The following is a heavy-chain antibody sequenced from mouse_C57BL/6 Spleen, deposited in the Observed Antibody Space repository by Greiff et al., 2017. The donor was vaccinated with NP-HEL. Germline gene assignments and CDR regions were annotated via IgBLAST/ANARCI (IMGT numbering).Heavy chain of an antibody. CDR2: TNPTNGRT. Sequence: VQLQQSGAELVKAGASVKMSCKASGYTFTSYWMHWVKQRPGQGLEWFAETNPTNGRTYYNEKFKSKATLTVDKSSSTAYMLLSGPTFEDSAVYYCARIKKIVATYFDYWGLGTTLTGSS. CDR3: ARIKKIVATYFDY. V-gene: IGHV1S81*02. CDR1: GYTFTSYW. D-gene: IGHD1-1*01. J-gene: IGHJ2*01.